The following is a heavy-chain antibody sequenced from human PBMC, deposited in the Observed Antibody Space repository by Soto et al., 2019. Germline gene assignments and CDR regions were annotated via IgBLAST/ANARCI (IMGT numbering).Heavy chain of an antibody. CDR1: GFTFSDHY. CDR2: TRNKANSYTT. V-gene: IGHV3-72*01. J-gene: IGHJ4*02. Sequence: EVQLVESGGGLVQPGGSLRLSCAASGFTFSDHYMDWVRQAPGKGLEWVGRTRNKANSYTTEYAVSVKGRFTISRDDSKNSLYLQMNSLKTEDTAVYYCARVDDSSGYYYDYWGQGTLVTVSS. D-gene: IGHD3-22*01. CDR3: ARVDDSSGYYYDY.